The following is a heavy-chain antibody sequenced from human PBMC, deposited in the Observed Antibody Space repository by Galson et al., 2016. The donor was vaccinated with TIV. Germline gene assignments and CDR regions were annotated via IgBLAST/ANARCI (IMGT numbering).Heavy chain of an antibody. CDR1: GFTFRSYE. CDR2: ISPDERIK. J-gene: IGHJ4*02. V-gene: IGHV3-30*04. D-gene: IGHD3-3*02. CDR3: ARDAFLGSPDYFDF. Sequence: SLRLSCAASGFTFRSYEIHWVRQAPGKGLEWVAVISPDERIKLYAKSVTGRFTISRDSSNNMLYLQMNSLRAEDTALYYCARDAFLGSPDYFDFWGQGTLVTVSS.